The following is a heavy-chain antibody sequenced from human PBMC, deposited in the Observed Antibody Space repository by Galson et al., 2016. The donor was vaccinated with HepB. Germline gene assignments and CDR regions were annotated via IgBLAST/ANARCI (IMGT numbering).Heavy chain of an antibody. CDR3: ARERVGLGVGGKVSGMDV. J-gene: IGHJ6*02. CDR2: VYHSGTT. CDR1: GGSISSAVHY. V-gene: IGHV4-31*03. D-gene: IGHD3-16*01. Sequence: TLSLTCTVSGGSISSAVHYWIWLRQHPGEALEWIGYVYHSGTTYYNPSLKSRVIMSVDTSKNQFSLNLSSVTAADTAVYYCARERVGLGVGGKVSGMDVWGQGTTVTVSS.